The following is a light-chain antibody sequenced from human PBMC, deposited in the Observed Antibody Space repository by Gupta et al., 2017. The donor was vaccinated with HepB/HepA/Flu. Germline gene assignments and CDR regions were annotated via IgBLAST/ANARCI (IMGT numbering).Light chain of an antibody. J-gene: IGLJ3*02. CDR1: SSDVGGYNY. V-gene: IGLV2-14*01. CDR2: DVS. Sequence: QSALTQPASGSVSPGQSITISCTGTSSDVGGYNYVSWDQQHPGKAPKLMIYDVSNRPSGVSNHFSGYKSGNTASLTISGLQAEDEADYYCSSYTSSSTNWVFGGGTKLTVL. CDR3: SSYTSSSTNWV.